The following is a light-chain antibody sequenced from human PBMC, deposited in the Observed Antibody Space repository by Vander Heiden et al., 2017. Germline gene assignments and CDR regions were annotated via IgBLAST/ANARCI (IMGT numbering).Light chain of an antibody. CDR1: QSFSCY. CDR2: DAS. CDR3: QQRSNWPPTYT. J-gene: IGKJ2*01. Sequence: EMALTPSPATLSLSHGERATLSSRPSQSFSCYLSWYQQNPGQAPRLLIYDASNRATGIPARFSGSESETDFTLTISSLEPEDFAVYYCQQRSNWPPTYTFGQGTKLEIK. V-gene: IGKV3-11*01.